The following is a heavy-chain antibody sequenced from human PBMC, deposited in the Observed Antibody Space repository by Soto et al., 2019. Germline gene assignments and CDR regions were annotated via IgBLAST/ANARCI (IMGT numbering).Heavy chain of an antibody. Sequence: EVQLVEFGGGLVQPGRSLRLSCAASGVAFEDYAMHWIRQAPGQGLEWVSGISWNSAKIGYADSVKGRFTISRDNAKNSLFMQMHSLRPEDTALYYCAKAPWGGRDVDTPFYGLDVWGQGPAVTVSS. V-gene: IGHV3-9*01. CDR2: ISWNSAKI. J-gene: IGHJ6*02. CDR1: GVAFEDYA. CDR3: AKAPWGGRDVDTPFYGLDV. D-gene: IGHD3-16*01.